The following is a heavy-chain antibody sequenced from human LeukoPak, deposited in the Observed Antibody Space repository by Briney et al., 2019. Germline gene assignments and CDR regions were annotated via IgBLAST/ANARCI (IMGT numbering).Heavy chain of an antibody. CDR2: ISSSGSAT. CDR1: GFTFSSYE. CDR3: ARVRAAYYYGMDV. V-gene: IGHV3-48*03. J-gene: IGHJ6*02. Sequence: GGSLRLSCAASGFTFSSYEMNWVRQAPGKGLEWVSYISSSGSATYYADSVRGRFTVSRDNAKNSLSLQMDSLRAEDTAVYYCARVRAAYYYGMDVWGRGTTVTVSS.